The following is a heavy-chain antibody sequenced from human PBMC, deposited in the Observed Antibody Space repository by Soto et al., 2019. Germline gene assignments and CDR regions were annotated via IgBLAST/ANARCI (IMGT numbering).Heavy chain of an antibody. V-gene: IGHV3-33*01. D-gene: IGHD3-22*01. CDR1: GFTFTNHG. J-gene: IGHJ4*02. CDR2: IWYDGNNK. CDR3: ARDKIYDSSGALDY. Sequence: GGSLRLSCAASGFTFTNHGMHWVRQAPGKGLEWVAVIWYDGNNKYYADSVKGRFTISRDNSKNTLYLQMNSLRADDTAVYYCARDKIYDSSGALDYWGQGTPVTVSS.